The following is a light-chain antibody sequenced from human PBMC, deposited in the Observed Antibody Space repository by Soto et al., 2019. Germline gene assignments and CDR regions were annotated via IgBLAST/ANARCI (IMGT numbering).Light chain of an antibody. J-gene: IGKJ1*01. V-gene: IGKV3-20*01. CDR2: GPS. Sequence: EIVLTQSPGTLSLSPGERATLSCRASQSVPKNYLAWYQHKPGQAPRLIIYGPSSRATGIPDRFSGSGSGTDFTLSISRLEPEDFAVYYCHQYATSPQTFGQGTKVEIK. CDR1: QSVPKNY. CDR3: HQYATSPQT.